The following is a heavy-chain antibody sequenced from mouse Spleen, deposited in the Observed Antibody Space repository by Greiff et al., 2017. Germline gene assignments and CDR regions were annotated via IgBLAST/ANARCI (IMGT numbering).Heavy chain of an antibody. CDR3: ARSNWVDY. CDR2: IDPENGNT. D-gene: IGHD4-1*01. Sequence: VQLKESGAELVRPGALVKLSCKASGFNIKDYYMHWVKQRPEQGLEWIGWIDPENGNTIYDPKFQGKASITADTSSNTAYLQLSSLTSEDTAVYYCARSNWVDYWGQGTTLTVSS. CDR1: GFNIKDYY. V-gene: IGHV14-1*02. J-gene: IGHJ2*01.